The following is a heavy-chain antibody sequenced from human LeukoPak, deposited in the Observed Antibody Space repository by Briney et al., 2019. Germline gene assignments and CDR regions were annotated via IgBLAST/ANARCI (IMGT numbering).Heavy chain of an antibody. CDR3: ARWFGELPLYGMDV. J-gene: IGHJ6*02. V-gene: IGHV1-18*01. Sequence: ASVKVSCKASGYTFTSCGISWVRQAPGQGLEWMGWISAYNGNTNYAQKLQGRVTMTTDTSTSTAYMELRSLRSDDTAVYYCARWFGELPLYGMDVWGQGTTVTVSS. CDR1: GYTFTSCG. D-gene: IGHD3-10*01. CDR2: ISAYNGNT.